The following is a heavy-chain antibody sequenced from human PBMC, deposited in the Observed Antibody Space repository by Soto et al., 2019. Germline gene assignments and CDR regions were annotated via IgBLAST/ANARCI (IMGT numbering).Heavy chain of an antibody. D-gene: IGHD6-19*01. J-gene: IGHJ5*02. CDR1: GYTFTGYY. V-gene: IGHV1-2*04. Sequence: ASVIVPFKASGYTFTGYYMHWVRQAPGQVLECIGWINPNSGGTNYAQKFQGWVTMTRDTSISTAYMELSRLRSDDTAVYYCARGPPAVAVAATNWFDPWGQGTLDNVSS. CDR2: INPNSGGT. CDR3: ARGPPAVAVAATNWFDP.